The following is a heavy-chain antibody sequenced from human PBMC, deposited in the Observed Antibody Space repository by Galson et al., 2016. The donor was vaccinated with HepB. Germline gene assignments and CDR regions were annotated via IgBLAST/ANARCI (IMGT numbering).Heavy chain of an antibody. CDR2: IIPLLGTA. CDR1: GGTFSSNA. V-gene: IGHV1-69*06. D-gene: IGHD4-17*01. Sequence: SVKVSCKASGGTFSSNALSWVRQAPGQGFEWMGGIIPLLGTANYAQKFQGRVTMTADKSTNTAYMELSGLRSEDTAVYYCAGDVTLVTTGWLDPRGQGTLVTVSP. CDR3: AGDVTLVTTGWLDP. J-gene: IGHJ5*02.